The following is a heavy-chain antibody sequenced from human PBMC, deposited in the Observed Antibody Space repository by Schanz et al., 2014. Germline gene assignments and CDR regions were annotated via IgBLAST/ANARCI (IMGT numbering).Heavy chain of an antibody. Sequence: VQLVASGGGLVKPGGSLRLSCAASGFTFSSHWMHWVRQDPGKGLVWVARINSVGSNTDYADSVTGRFTISRDNAKNTLYLQMNTLRAEDTAVYYCARKMKLGVYGGKGHDSLDIWGQGTMVTVSS. J-gene: IGHJ3*02. CDR1: GFTFSSHW. V-gene: IGHV3-74*02. CDR3: ARKMKLGVYGGKGHDSLDI. CDR2: INSVGSNT. D-gene: IGHD4-17*01.